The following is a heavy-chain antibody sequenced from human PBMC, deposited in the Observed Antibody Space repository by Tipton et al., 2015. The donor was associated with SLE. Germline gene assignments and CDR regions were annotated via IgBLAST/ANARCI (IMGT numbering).Heavy chain of an antibody. Sequence: QSGPEVKKPGASVKISCKTSGYTFTSNYIHWVQQAPGQGLEWMGIINPGGGRATYSQKFQGRVTMTRDTSASTVDTELSSLRSEDSALYYCARGGIFGVFALDLWGQGTLVTVSS. CDR1: GYTFTSNY. D-gene: IGHD3-3*01. CDR3: ARGGIFGVFALDL. CDR2: INPGGGRA. V-gene: IGHV1-46*01. J-gene: IGHJ5*02.